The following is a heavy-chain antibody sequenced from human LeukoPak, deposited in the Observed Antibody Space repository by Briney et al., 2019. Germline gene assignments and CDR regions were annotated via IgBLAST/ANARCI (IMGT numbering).Heavy chain of an antibody. V-gene: IGHV3-30*18. J-gene: IGHJ4*02. CDR2: ISYDGSNK. Sequence: GRSLRLSCAASGFTFSSYGMHWVRQAPGKGLEWVAVISYDGSNKYYADSVKGRFTISRDNSKNTLYLQMNSLRAGDTAVYYCAKDLHYWGQGTLVTVSS. CDR3: AKDLHY. CDR1: GFTFSSYG.